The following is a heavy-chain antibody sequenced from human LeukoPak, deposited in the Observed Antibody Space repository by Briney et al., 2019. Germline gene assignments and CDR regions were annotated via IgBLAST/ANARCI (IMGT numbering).Heavy chain of an antibody. D-gene: IGHD3-10*01. Sequence: SETLSLTCAVYGGSFSGYYWSWIRQPPGKGLEWIGEINHSGSTNYNPSLKSRVTISVDTSKNQFSLKLSSVTAADTAVYYCAISGSYYKFDYWGQGTLVTVSS. CDR1: GGSFSGYY. V-gene: IGHV4-34*01. CDR3: AISGSYYKFDY. J-gene: IGHJ4*02. CDR2: INHSGST.